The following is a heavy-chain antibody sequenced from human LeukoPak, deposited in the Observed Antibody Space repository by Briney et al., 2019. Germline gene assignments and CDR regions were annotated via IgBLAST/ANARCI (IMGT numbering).Heavy chain of an antibody. CDR1: GFTFDDYG. CDR3: ARDLGIQLWLRDEQGYFDC. V-gene: IGHV3-20*04. CDR2: INWNGGST. D-gene: IGHD5-18*01. J-gene: IGHJ4*02. Sequence: GGSLRLSCAASGFTFDDYGMSWVRQAPGKGLEWVSGINWNGGSTGYADSVKGRFTISRDNAKNSLYLQMNSLRAEDTALYYCARDLGIQLWLRDEQGYFDCWGQGTLVTVSS.